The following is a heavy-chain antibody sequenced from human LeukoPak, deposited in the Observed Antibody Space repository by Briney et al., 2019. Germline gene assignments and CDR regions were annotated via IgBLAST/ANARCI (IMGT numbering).Heavy chain of an antibody. D-gene: IGHD2-8*01. V-gene: IGHV3-7*01. CDR1: GFMLSNYW. J-gene: IGHJ4*02. Sequence: GGSLRLCCAASGFMLSNYWMSWVRQAPGKGLEWVANIKRDGSEKYYVDSVKGRFTISRDNAENSLYLQMNNLRVDDTAMYYCARDNGAGDYWGQGTLVTVSS. CDR2: IKRDGSEK. CDR3: ARDNGAGDY.